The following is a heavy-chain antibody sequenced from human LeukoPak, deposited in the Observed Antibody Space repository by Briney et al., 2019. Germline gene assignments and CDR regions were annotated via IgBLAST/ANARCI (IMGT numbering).Heavy chain of an antibody. D-gene: IGHD2-2*01. Sequence: GASVKVSCKASGYTFTSYYMHWVRQAPGQGLEWMGWINPNSGGTNYAQKFQGWVTMTRDTSISTAYMELSRLRSDDTAVYYCARVRRTYDDQSTSSYYYYGMDVWGQGTTVTVSS. CDR2: INPNSGGT. J-gene: IGHJ6*02. V-gene: IGHV1-2*04. CDR3: ARVRRTYDDQSTSSYYYYGMDV. CDR1: GYTFTSYY.